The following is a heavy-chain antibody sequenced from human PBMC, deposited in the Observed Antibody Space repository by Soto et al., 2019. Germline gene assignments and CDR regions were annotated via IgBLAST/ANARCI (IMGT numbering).Heavy chain of an antibody. D-gene: IGHD6-6*01. CDR2: TYYRSKWYN. Sequence: SQTLSLTCAISGDSVSSNSAAWNWIRQSPSRGLEWLGRTYYRSKWYNDYAISVKGRITINPDTSKNQFSLQLNSVTPEDTAVYYCARDIPYSSSSGTRFDPWGQGTLVTVSS. J-gene: IGHJ5*02. CDR1: GDSVSSNSAA. V-gene: IGHV6-1*01. CDR3: ARDIPYSSSSGTRFDP.